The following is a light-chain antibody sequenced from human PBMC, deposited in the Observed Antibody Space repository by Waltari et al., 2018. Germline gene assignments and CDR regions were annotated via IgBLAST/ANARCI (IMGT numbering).Light chain of an antibody. CDR3: CSYAGRNIWV. CDR1: SSDVGFYNL. CDR2: EVI. J-gene: IGLJ3*02. V-gene: IGLV2-23*02. Sequence: QSALTQPASVSGSPGQSITISCTGTSSDVGFYNLVSWYQQHPDKAPKLMVYEVIEQPAGVSNRFSGSKAGNTASLTISGLQAEDEADYYCCSYAGRNIWVFGGGTILTVL.